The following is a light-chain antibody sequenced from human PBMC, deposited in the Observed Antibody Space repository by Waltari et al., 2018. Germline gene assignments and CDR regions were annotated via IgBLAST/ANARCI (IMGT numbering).Light chain of an antibody. CDR3: QQYRNLWT. J-gene: IGKJ1*01. V-gene: IGKV1-5*03. CDR1: QRLSNW. CDR2: KAS. Sequence: DIQMTQSPSTLSASVGDTVTITCRASQRLSNWLAWYQQKPGKAPKVLIYKASTLESGVPSRFSGSGSGTEFTLTISSLQPDDFATYYCQQYRNLWTFGQGTKVEIK.